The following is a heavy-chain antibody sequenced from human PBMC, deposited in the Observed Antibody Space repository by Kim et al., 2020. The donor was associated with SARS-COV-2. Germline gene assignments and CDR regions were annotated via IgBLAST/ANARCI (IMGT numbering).Heavy chain of an antibody. D-gene: IGHD1-26*01. CDR3: ARHPTRVDRGGSYSRGRSPYYFDY. Sequence: SETLSLTCTVSGGSISSSSYYWGWIRQPPGKGLEWIGSIYYSGSTYYNPSLKSRVTISVDTSKNQFSLKLSSVTAADTAVYYCARHPTRVDRGGSYSRGRSPYYFDYWGQGTLVTVSS. CDR1: GGSISSSSYY. V-gene: IGHV4-39*01. J-gene: IGHJ4*02. CDR2: IYYSGST.